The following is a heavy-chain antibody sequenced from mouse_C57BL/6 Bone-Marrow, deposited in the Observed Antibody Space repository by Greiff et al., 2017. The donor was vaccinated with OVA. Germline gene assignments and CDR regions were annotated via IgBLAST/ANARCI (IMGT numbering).Heavy chain of an antibody. D-gene: IGHD2-1*01. CDR2: IYPGSGNT. CDR3: ALLLSFY. CDR1: GFSFTSYY. J-gene: IGHJ2*01. V-gene: IGHV1-66*01. Sequence: VQLQQSGPELVKPGASVKISCKASGFSFTSYYIHWVKQRPGQGLEWIGWIYPGSGNTKYYEKLKGKATLTADTASSTAYMQLSSRTSEDSAVYYSALLLSFYWGQGTTLTVSS.